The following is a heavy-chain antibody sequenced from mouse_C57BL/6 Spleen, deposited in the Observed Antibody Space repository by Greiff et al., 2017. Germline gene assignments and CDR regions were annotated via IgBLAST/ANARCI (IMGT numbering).Heavy chain of an antibody. J-gene: IGHJ4*01. CDR2: IYPGDGDT. V-gene: IGHV1-80*01. CDR1: GYAFSSYW. CDR3: ARRRDYGSAMDY. Sequence: QVQLKESGAELVKPGASVKISCKASGYAFSSYWMNWVKPRPGKGLEWIGKIYPGDGDTNYNGKFKGKATLTVDKSSSTAYMQLSSLTSEDSAVYFCARRRDYGSAMDYWGQGTSVTVSS. D-gene: IGHD1-1*01.